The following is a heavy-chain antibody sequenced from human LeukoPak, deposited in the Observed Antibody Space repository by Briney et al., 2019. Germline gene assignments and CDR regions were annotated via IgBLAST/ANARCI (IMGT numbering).Heavy chain of an antibody. CDR1: GGSFSGYY. CDR2: INHSGST. Sequence: KPSETLSLTCAVYGGSFSGYYWSWIRQPPGKGLEWIGEINHSGSTNYNPSLKSRVTISVDTSKNQFSLKLSSVTAADTAVYYCARGRRSWGGEHNWFDPWGQGTLVTVSS. J-gene: IGHJ5*02. V-gene: IGHV4-34*01. CDR3: ARGRRSWGGEHNWFDP. D-gene: IGHD2-21*01.